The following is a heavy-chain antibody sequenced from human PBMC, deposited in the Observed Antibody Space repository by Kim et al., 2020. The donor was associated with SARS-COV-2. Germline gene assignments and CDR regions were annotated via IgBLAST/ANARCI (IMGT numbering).Heavy chain of an antibody. CDR1: GFTFDDYA. Sequence: GGSLRLSCAASGFTFDDYAMHWVRQAPGKGLEWVSGISWNSDNIDYADSVKGRFTISRDNAKNSLYLQMNSLRVEDTALYYCAKGTMAAYWGQGTLVTVS. V-gene: IGHV3-9*01. D-gene: IGHD3-10*01. CDR2: ISWNSDNI. J-gene: IGHJ4*02. CDR3: AKGTMAAY.